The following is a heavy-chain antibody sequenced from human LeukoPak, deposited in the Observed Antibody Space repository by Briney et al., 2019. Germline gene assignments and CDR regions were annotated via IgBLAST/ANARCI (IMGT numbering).Heavy chain of an antibody. J-gene: IGHJ4*02. CDR1: GGSFNGYY. V-gene: IGHV4-34*01. D-gene: IGHD3-10*01. CDR2: INHSGST. CDR3: ARGPIYTMARGVHY. Sequence: KPSETLSLTCAVYGGSFNGYYWSWIRQPPGKGLEWIGEINHSGSTNYNPSLKSRVTISVDTSKNQFSLKLSSVTAADTAVYYCARGPIYTMARGVHYWGQGTLVTVSS.